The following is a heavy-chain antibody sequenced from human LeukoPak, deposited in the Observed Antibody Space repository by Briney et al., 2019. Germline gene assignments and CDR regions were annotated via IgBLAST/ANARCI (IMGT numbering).Heavy chain of an antibody. V-gene: IGHV3-53*01. CDR1: GFTVSSNY. D-gene: IGHD2-2*01. J-gene: IGHJ4*02. CDR2: IYSGGST. CDR3: AKVSYCSSTSCR. Sequence: GGSLRLSCAASGFTVSSNYMSWVRQAPGKGLEWVSVIYSGGSTYYADSVKGRFTISRDNSKNTLYLQMNSLRAEDTAVYYCAKVSYCSSTSCRWGQGTLVTVSS.